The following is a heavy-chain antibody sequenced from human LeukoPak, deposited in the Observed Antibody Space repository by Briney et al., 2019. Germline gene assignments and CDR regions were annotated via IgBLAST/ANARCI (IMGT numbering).Heavy chain of an antibody. CDR3: ARISLGVFHGMDV. V-gene: IGHV2-70*11. CDR1: GGSFSGYY. Sequence: TLSLTCAVYGGSFSGYYWSWIRQPPGKALEWLARIDWDDDKYYSTSLKTRLTISKDTSENQVVLIMTNMDPVDTATYYCARISLGVFHGMDVWGQGTTVTVSS. J-gene: IGHJ6*02. CDR2: IDWDDDK. D-gene: IGHD3-16*01.